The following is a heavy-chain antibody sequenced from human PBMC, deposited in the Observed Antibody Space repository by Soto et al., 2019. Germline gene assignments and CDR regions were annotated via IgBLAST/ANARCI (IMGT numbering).Heavy chain of an antibody. CDR1: GFTFSSYA. D-gene: IGHD3-9*01. CDR3: ARDYLVAPYFEGMAV. CDR2: IWFDGTNK. V-gene: IGHV3-33*01. J-gene: IGHJ6*02. Sequence: VGSLRLSCASSGFTFSSYAMHWVRQAPGKGLEWVAVIWFDGTNKYYADSVKGRFTISRDNSKNTLYLQMNSLRVEETAVYYCARDYLVAPYFEGMAVWGQGTTVTVSS.